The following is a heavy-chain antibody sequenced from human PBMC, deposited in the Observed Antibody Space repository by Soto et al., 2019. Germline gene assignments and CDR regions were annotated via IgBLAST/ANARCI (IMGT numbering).Heavy chain of an antibody. CDR3: ARGYNSGRSINKYYIDF. J-gene: IGHJ4*02. CDR2: ILPRDFDT. CDR1: GYTFSGYW. D-gene: IGHD6-19*01. V-gene: IGHV5-51*01. Sequence: PVGSLKVSFQGSGYTFSGYWISCVLQMPGKGLECMWIILPRDFDTRYSPSFQCHVTISVDKSINTAYLQWSSLRASETAMYYCARGYNSGRSINKYYIDFWGQRPLVTVYS.